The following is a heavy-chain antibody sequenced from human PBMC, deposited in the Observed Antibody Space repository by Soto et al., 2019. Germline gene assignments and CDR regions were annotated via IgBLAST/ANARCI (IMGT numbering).Heavy chain of an antibody. CDR3: ARPLRFWCDWFDP. Sequence: PSDTLSLTCTVSGDCISIRMYYGAWIHQPPGKGLEWIGSIYYSGSTYYNPSLKSRVTISVDTSKNQFSLKLSSVTAADTAVYYCARPLRFWCDWFDPWGQGTLVTVSS. CDR1: GDCISIRMYY. J-gene: IGHJ5*02. V-gene: IGHV4-39*01. CDR2: IYYSGST. D-gene: IGHD2-21*01.